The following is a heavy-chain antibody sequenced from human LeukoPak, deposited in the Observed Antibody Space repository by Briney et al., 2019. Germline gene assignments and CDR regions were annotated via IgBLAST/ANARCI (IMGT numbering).Heavy chain of an antibody. D-gene: IGHD3-22*01. V-gene: IGHV4-59*01. CDR3: ARVTYYYDSSGYTIDY. CDR2: IYYSGST. CDR1: GGSSSSYY. J-gene: IGHJ4*02. Sequence: SETLSLTCTVSGGSSSSYYWSWIRQPPGKGLEWIGYIYYSGSTNYNPSLKSRVTISVDTSKNQFSLKLSSVTAADTAVYYCARVTYYYDSSGYTIDYWGQGTLVTVSS.